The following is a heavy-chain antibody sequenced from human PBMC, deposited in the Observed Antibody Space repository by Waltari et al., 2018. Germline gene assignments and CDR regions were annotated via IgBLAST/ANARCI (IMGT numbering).Heavy chain of an antibody. CDR1: AVSISSASYY. V-gene: IGHV4-61*02. D-gene: IGHD6-19*01. CDR2: IYTSGST. CDR3: ASSKQWLVLFDY. Sequence: QVHLQESRPGLVKPSPTLSLTFTLSAVSISSASYYWSWIRQPAGKGLEWTGRIYTSGSTNYNPSLKSRVTISVDTSKNQFSLKLSSVTAADTAVYYCASSKQWLVLFDYWGQGTLVTVSS. J-gene: IGHJ4*02.